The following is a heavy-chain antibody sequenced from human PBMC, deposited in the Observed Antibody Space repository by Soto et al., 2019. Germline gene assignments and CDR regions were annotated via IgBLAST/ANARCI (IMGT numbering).Heavy chain of an antibody. CDR3: ARDRSGFWSGYIDY. Sequence: ASVKVSCKASGYTFTSYGISWVRQAPGQGLEWMGWISAYNGNTNYAQKLQGRVTMTTDTSTSTAYMELRSLRSDDTAVYYCARDRSGFWSGYIDYWGQGTLVTVSS. V-gene: IGHV1-18*01. D-gene: IGHD3-3*01. J-gene: IGHJ4*02. CDR2: ISAYNGNT. CDR1: GYTFTSYG.